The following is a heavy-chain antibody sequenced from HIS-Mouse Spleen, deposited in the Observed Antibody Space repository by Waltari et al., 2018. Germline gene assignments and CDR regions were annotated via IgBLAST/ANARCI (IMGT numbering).Heavy chain of an antibody. D-gene: IGHD3-22*01. CDR3: AKDRLYDSSGYYFDAFDI. V-gene: IGHV3-30*18. J-gene: IGHJ3*02. Sequence: QVQLVESGGGVVHPGRSLRPSCSASGFTFSTYGLHWVRTAPGKGLEWVAVISYDGSNKYYADSVKGRFTISRDNSKNTLYLQMNSLRAEDTAVYYCAKDRLYDSSGYYFDAFDIWGQGTMVTVSS. CDR1: GFTFSTYG. CDR2: ISYDGSNK.